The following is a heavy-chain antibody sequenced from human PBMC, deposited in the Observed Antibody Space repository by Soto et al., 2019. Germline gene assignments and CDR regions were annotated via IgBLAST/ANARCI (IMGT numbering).Heavy chain of an antibody. D-gene: IGHD3-22*01. CDR3: ARGASYYYDKHGDYRNWYFDL. V-gene: IGHV1-8*01. J-gene: IGHJ2*01. CDR1: GYTFTNYD. CDR2: MNPYSNNA. Sequence: QAQLVQSGTEVKKPGASVKVSCQASGYTFTNYDIFWMRQATGEGLEWMGWMNPYSNNAGYAEKFQGRVTMTRDTSTSTAYMELSGLTSEDTAVYYCARGASYYYDKHGDYRNWYFDLWGRDTLLRVSS.